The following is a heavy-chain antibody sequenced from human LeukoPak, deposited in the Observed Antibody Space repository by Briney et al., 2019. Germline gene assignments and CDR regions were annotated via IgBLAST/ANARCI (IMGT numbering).Heavy chain of an antibody. CDR2: INPNSGGT. J-gene: IGHJ4*02. D-gene: IGHD1-26*01. CDR3: ARLVESSGSHHSFFD. V-gene: IGHV1-2*02. CDR1: GYTFTGYY. Sequence: ASVKVSCKASGYTFTGYYMHWVRQAPGQGLEWMGWINPNSGGTNYAQKFQGRVTMTRDMSTSTVYMELRSPRSDDTAVYYCARLVESSGSHHSFFDWGQGTLVTVSS.